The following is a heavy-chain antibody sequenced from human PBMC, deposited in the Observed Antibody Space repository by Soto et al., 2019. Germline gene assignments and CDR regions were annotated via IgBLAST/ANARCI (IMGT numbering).Heavy chain of an antibody. Sequence: RASVKVSCKASGYTFTSYGISRVRQAPGQGLEWMGWISAYNGNTNYAQKLQGRVTMTTDTSTSTAYMELRSLRSDDTAVYYCARDWPRAVAGPVQFDYWGQGTLVTVSS. D-gene: IGHD6-19*01. CDR3: ARDWPRAVAGPVQFDY. CDR2: ISAYNGNT. J-gene: IGHJ4*02. CDR1: GYTFTSYG. V-gene: IGHV1-18*01.